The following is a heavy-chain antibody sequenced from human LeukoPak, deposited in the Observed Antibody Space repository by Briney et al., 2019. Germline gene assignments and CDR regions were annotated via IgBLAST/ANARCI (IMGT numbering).Heavy chain of an antibody. V-gene: IGHV4-39*07. CDR2: IYYSGST. D-gene: IGHD1-20*01. Sequence: KPSETLSLTCTVSGGSISSSSYYWGWIRQPPGKGLEWIGSIYYSGSTYYNPSLKSRVTISVDTSKNQFSLKLSSVTAADTAVYYCARDGIPDNWFDPWGQGTLVTVSS. CDR3: ARDGIPDNWFDP. CDR1: GGSISSSSYY. J-gene: IGHJ5*02.